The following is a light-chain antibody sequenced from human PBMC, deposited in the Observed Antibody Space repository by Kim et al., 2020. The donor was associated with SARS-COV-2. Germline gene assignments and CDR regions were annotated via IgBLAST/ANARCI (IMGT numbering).Light chain of an antibody. CDR2: DGS. J-gene: IGLJ3*02. CDR3: CSYAGRTTWV. V-gene: IGLV2-23*01. Sequence: QSALTQPDSVSGSPGQSITISGTGTSGDVGGYKFVSWHQQHPGKPPKLIIFDGSERPSGVSNRFSGSKSGNTASLTISGLQAEDEADYYCCSYAGRTTWVFGGGTKLTVL. CDR1: SGDVGGYKF.